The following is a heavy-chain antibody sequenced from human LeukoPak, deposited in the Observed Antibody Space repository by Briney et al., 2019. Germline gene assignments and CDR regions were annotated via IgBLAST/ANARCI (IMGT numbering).Heavy chain of an antibody. J-gene: IGHJ4*02. D-gene: IGHD4-17*01. CDR3: AGSTVTTDIDY. CDR2: INHSGST. CDR1: GGSFSGYY. V-gene: IGHV4-34*01. Sequence: SQTLSLTCAVYGGSFSGYYWSWIRQPPGKGLEWIGEINHSGSTNYNPSLKSRVTISVDTSKNQFSLKLSSVTAADTAVYYCAGSTVTTDIDYWGQGTLVTVSS.